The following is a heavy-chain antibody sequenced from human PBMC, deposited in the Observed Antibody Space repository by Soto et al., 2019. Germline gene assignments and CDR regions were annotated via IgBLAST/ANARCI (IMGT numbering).Heavy chain of an antibody. J-gene: IGHJ4*02. CDR3: ARASIGNLDY. CDR1: GFTFSSYS. CDR2: ISSSSGTI. V-gene: IGHV3-48*01. Sequence: GGSLRLSCAASGFTFSSYSMNWVRQAPGKGLEWVSYISSSSGTIYYADSVKGRFTISRDNAKNSLYLQMNSLRAEDTAVYYCARASIGNLDYWGQGTLVTVSS. D-gene: IGHD3-22*01.